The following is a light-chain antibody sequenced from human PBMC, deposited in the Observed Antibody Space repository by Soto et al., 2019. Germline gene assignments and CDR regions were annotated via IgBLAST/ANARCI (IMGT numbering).Light chain of an antibody. V-gene: IGKV3-20*01. J-gene: IGKJ3*01. CDR1: QSISSSY. CDR3: PQYGSSRFT. Sequence: EIVLTQSPGTLSLSPGERATLSCRASQSISSSYLAWYQQKPGQAPRLLVYGASSRATGIPDRFSGSGSGPDFTLTISRLEPEDFTVYYCPQYGSSRFTFGPGTKVDIK. CDR2: GAS.